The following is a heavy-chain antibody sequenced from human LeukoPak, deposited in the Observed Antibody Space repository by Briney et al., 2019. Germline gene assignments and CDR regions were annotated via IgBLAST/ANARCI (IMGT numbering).Heavy chain of an antibody. D-gene: IGHD1-1*01. J-gene: IGHJ4*02. CDR2: IYHSGST. CDR3: TTSTLMNEYCFDY. CDR1: RGSTSRTKW. V-gene: IGHV4-4*02. Sequence: PSGTLSLTRALSRGSTSRTKWWSWVRQPPGKGLEWIGEIYHSGSTNYNPSLKRRITISVDKSKNQVSLNLSSVTAADTAVYYCTTSTLMNEYCFDYWAQGTLVTVSS.